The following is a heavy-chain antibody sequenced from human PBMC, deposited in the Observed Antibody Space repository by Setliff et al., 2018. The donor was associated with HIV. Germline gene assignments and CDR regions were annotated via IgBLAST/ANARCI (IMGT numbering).Heavy chain of an antibody. Sequence: KSSETLSLTCTASGGSFTTYYWSWLRQPPGKELEWIGYFYTSGSTNYNPSLKSRVTISIDTSKNQFSLKLNAVTAADTAVYYCARRPPLTTGREYYFDFWGQGTLVTVSS. CDR2: FYTSGST. D-gene: IGHD1-1*01. CDR3: ARRPPLTTGREYYFDF. CDR1: GGSFTTYY. V-gene: IGHV4-4*09. J-gene: IGHJ4*02.